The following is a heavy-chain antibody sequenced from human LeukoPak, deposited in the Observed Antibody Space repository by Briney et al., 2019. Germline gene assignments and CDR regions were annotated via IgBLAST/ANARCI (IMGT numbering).Heavy chain of an antibody. CDR3: AKDLDGSGLYGGIDF. D-gene: IGHD6-19*01. Sequence: GGSLRLSCTVSGFTLSSYEMSWIRQAPGKGLEWVSSIDYSGGSSYYADSVKGRFTISRDDSKNTLYLQMNSLRAEDTAVYYCAKDLDGSGLYGGIDFWGQGTLVTVSS. CDR2: IDYSGGSS. J-gene: IGHJ4*02. CDR1: GFTLSSYE. V-gene: IGHV3-23*01.